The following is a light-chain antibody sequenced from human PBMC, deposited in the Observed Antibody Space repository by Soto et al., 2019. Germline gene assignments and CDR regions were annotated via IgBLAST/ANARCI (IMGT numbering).Light chain of an antibody. Sequence: QSVLTQPPSVSGAPGQRVTMSCTGSSSNIGAGYDVHWYQQLPGTAHKLLIYASTNRPSGVPDRFSGSKSDTSASLAITGLQAEDEADYYCQSFDTSLSGSRVFGGGTKLTVL. CDR3: QSFDTSLSGSRV. CDR1: SSNIGAGYD. V-gene: IGLV1-40*01. CDR2: AST. J-gene: IGLJ3*02.